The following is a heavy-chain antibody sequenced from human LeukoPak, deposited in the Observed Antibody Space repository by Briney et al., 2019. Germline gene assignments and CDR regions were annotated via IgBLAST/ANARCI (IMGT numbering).Heavy chain of an antibody. CDR2: ISAYNGNT. J-gene: IGHJ4*02. V-gene: IGHV1-18*01. CDR1: AYTFTSYG. Sequence: ASLKVSCKASAYTFTSYGISWVRQAPGQGLEWMGWISAYNGNTNFAQKLQDRVTMTTDTSTSTAYMELRSLRSDDTAVYYCARDRLTDSSHWDPVFDYWGQGTLVTVSS. D-gene: IGHD6-13*01. CDR3: ARDRLTDSSHWDPVFDY.